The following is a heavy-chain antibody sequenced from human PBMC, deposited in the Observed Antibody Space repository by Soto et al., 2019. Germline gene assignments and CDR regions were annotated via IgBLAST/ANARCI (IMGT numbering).Heavy chain of an antibody. CDR1: GSGFISSG. D-gene: IGHD2-15*01. CDR3: SADRPDIGVGWWV. Sequence: SVKVSCKASGSGFISSGIQWVRQAHGQRLEWIGWIVVASGQTNYAQNFRGRVAITRDTSTATAYIELTGLTSEDTAVYFCSADRPDIGVGWWVWGQGXTVTVSS. J-gene: IGHJ6*02. CDR2: IVVASGQT. V-gene: IGHV1-58*02.